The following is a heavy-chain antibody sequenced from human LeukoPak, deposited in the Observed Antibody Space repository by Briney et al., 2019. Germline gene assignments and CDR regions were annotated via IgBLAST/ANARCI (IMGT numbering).Heavy chain of an antibody. CDR3: ARECRRSVVPAAHEDWFDP. CDR1: GGSISSSSCY. V-gene: IGHV4-39*02. J-gene: IGHJ5*02. D-gene: IGHD2-2*01. Sequence: PSETLSLTCTVSGGSISSSSCYWGWIRQPPGKGLEWIGNSYYSGSTYYNPSLKSRVTISVDTSKNQFSLKLSSVTAADTAVYYCARECRRSVVPAAHEDWFDPWGQGTLVTVSS. CDR2: SYYSGST.